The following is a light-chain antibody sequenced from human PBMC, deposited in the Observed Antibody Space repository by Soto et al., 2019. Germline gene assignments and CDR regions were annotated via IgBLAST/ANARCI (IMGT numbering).Light chain of an antibody. CDR1: QSVKTF. V-gene: IGKV3-11*01. CDR3: QQRSNWPPIT. J-gene: IGKJ5*01. Sequence: EIVLTQSPATLSFCPWQRATHCGGSSQSVKTFLVWYPQSPGQAPRLLIHDASHRAAGIPARFSGSGFGTDFTLTISSLEPEDAAVYYCQQRSNWPPITFGQGTRLEIK. CDR2: DAS.